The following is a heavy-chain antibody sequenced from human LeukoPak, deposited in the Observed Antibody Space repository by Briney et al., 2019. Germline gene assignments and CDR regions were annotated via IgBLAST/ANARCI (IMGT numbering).Heavy chain of an antibody. D-gene: IGHD2-2*01. V-gene: IGHV3-21*01. CDR1: GFTFSSYS. CDR3: AGHRKPAANHRGGGNWFDP. CDR2: ISSSSSYI. J-gene: IGHJ5*02. Sequence: PGGSLRLSCAASGFTFSSYSMNWVRQAPGKGLEWVSSISSSSSYIYYADSVKGRFTISRDNAKNSLYLQMNSLRAEDTAVYYCAGHRKPAANHRGGGNWFDPWGQGTLVTVSS.